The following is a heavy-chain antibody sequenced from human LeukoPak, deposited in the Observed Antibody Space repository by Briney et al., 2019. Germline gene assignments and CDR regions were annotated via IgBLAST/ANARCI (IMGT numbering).Heavy chain of an antibody. J-gene: IGHJ3*02. D-gene: IGHD1-26*01. CDR2: INHSGST. CDR3: ARDLVSFSGAFDI. Sequence: SETLSLTCAVYGGSFSGYYWSWIRQPPGKGLEWIGEINHSGSTNYNPSLKSRVTISVDTSKNQFSLKLSSVTAADTAVYYCARDLVSFSGAFDIWGQGTMVTVSS. V-gene: IGHV4-34*01. CDR1: GGSFSGYY.